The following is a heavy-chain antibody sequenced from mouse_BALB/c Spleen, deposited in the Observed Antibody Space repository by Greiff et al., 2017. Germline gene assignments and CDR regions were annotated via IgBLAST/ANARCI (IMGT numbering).Heavy chain of an antibody. D-gene: IGHD2-4*01. CDR2: IYPGDGDT. V-gene: IGHV1-87*01. CDR1: GYTFTSYW. Sequence: VQLQQSGAELARPGASVKLSCKASGYTFTSYWMQWVKQRPGQGLEWIGAIYPGDGDTRYTQKFKGKATLTADKSSSTAYMQLSSLASEDSAVYYCARRDDYDDYYAMDYWGQGTSVTVSS. CDR3: ARRDDYDDYYAMDY. J-gene: IGHJ4*01.